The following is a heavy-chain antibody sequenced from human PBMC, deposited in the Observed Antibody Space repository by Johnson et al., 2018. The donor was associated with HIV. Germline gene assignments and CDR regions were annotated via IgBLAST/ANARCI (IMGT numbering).Heavy chain of an antibody. D-gene: IGHD2/OR15-2a*01. V-gene: IGHV3-66*02. CDR3: ASEASFAPRPETAFDV. CDR1: GFTVSSNY. J-gene: IGHJ3*01. CDR2: IYSGGST. Sequence: MQLVESGGGLVQPGGSLRLSCAASGFTVSSNYMSWVRQAPEKGLEWVSVIYSGGSTYYTDSVKGRFTISRDNSKNTLFLKMNSLRTEDTAVYFCASEASFAPRPETAFDVWGQGTKVTVSS.